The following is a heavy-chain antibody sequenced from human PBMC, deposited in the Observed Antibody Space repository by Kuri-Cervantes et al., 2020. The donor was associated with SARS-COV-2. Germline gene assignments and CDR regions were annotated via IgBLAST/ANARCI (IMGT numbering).Heavy chain of an antibody. CDR2: ISSSGSTI. CDR1: GFTFSSYA. Sequence: LSLTCAASGFTFSSYAMSWVRQAPGKGLEWVSYISSSGSTIYYADSVKGRFTISRDNAKNSLYLQMNSLRAEDTAVYYCASDDRGAFDIWGQGTMVTVSS. J-gene: IGHJ3*02. CDR3: ASDDRGAFDI. V-gene: IGHV3-48*03.